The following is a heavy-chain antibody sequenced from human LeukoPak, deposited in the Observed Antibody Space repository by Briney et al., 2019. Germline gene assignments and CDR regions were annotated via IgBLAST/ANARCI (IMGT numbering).Heavy chain of an antibody. CDR1: GYTFTGHY. J-gene: IGHJ5*02. D-gene: IGHD4-11*01. Sequence: ASVTVSCKASGYTFTGHYMHWVRQAPGQGLEWMGWINPNSGGTNYAQKFQGRVPVTRDTSIRTAYMELSRLRSDDTAVYYCARGRSSTVTTGFWFEPWGQGTLVTVSS. CDR3: ARGRSSTVTTGFWFEP. V-gene: IGHV1-2*02. CDR2: INPNSGGT.